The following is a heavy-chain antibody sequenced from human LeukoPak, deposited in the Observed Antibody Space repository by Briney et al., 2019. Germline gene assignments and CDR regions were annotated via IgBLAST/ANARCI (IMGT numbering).Heavy chain of an antibody. CDR3: ARDNIGSSSWYDYYYGMDV. J-gene: IGHJ6*02. V-gene: IGHV1-18*01. Sequence: ASVKVSCKASGYTFTSYGISWVRQAPGQGLEWMGWISAYNGNTNYAQKLQGRVTMTTDTSTSTAYMELRSLRSDDTAVYYCARDNIGSSSWYDYYYGMDVWDQGTTVTVSS. CDR2: ISAYNGNT. D-gene: IGHD6-13*01. CDR1: GYTFTSYG.